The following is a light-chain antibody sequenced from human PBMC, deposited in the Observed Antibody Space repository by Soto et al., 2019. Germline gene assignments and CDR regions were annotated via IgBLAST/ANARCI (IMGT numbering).Light chain of an antibody. J-gene: IGKJ5*01. V-gene: IGKV1-33*01. CDR2: DAS. CDR1: QNINNY. CDR3: QQYENLPT. Sequence: DIKMNQSPSSLSASLGDRVTITFQASQNINNYLNWYQQKPGRAPKLLIYDASNLEAGVPSRFRGSGSGTDFTFTISRLQPEDIATYYCQQYENLPTFGQGTRLEIK.